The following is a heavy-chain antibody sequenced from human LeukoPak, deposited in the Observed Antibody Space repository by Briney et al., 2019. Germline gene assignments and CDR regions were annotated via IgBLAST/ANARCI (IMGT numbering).Heavy chain of an antibody. Sequence: GGSLRLSCAASGFTFSSYSMNWVRQAPGKGLEWVSYISSSSGTIYYADSVKGRFTSSRDNAKNSLYLQMNSLRVEDTALYYCARDPWADSSGFPLHHWGQGTLVTVSS. CDR3: ARDPWADSSGFPLHH. D-gene: IGHD3-22*01. CDR2: ISSSSGTI. CDR1: GFTFSSYS. V-gene: IGHV3-48*04. J-gene: IGHJ1*01.